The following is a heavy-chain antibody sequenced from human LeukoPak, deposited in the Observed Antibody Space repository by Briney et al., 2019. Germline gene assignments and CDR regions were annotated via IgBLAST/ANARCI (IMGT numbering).Heavy chain of an antibody. CDR3: ARVGGGNYYYYGMDV. CDR2: IYYSGST. Sequence: SETLSLTCTVSGGSISSYYWSWIRQPPGKGLEWIGYIYYSGSTNYNPSLKSRVTISVDSSKNQFSLNLTSVTAADTAVYYCARVGGGNYYYYGMDVWGQGTTVTVSS. V-gene: IGHV4-59*01. J-gene: IGHJ6*02. D-gene: IGHD4-23*01. CDR1: GGSISSYY.